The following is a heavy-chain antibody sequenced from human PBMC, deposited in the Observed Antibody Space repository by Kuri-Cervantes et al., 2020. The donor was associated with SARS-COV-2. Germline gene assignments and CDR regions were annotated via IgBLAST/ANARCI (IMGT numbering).Heavy chain of an antibody. J-gene: IGHJ4*02. Sequence: ETLSLTCAASGFTFSSYAMSWVRQAPGKGLEWVSVIYSGGSNTYYADSVKGRFTISRDNSKNTLYLQMNSLRAEDTAVYYCAKDQDYYDSSGQFDYWGQGTLVTVSS. V-gene: IGHV3-23*03. CDR2: IYSGGSNT. CDR3: AKDQDYYDSSGQFDY. CDR1: GFTFSSYA. D-gene: IGHD3-22*01.